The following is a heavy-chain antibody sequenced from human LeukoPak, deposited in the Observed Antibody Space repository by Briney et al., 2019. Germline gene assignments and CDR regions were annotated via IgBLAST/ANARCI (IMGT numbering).Heavy chain of an antibody. V-gene: IGHV3-33*08. CDR1: GLTFSNYW. D-gene: IGHD2-2*01. CDR3: ARDQNYIVVVPSGYFDY. J-gene: IGHJ4*02. CDR2: IWYDGSNK. Sequence: PGGSLRLSCAASGLTFSNYWMDWVRQAPGKGLEWVAVIWYDGSNKYYADSVKGRFTISRDNSKNTLYLQMNSLRAEDTAVYYCARDQNYIVVVPSGYFDYWGQGTQVTVSS.